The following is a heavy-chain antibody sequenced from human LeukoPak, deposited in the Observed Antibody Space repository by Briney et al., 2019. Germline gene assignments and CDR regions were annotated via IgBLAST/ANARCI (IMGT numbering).Heavy chain of an antibody. D-gene: IGHD1-26*01. CDR2: IYYSGST. V-gene: IGHV4-30-4*01. J-gene: IGHJ3*02. CDR1: GGSISSGDYY. CDR3: ARTILRFTGEFDI. Sequence: SQTLSLTCTVSGGSISSGDYYWSWIRQPPGKGLEWIGYIYYSGSTYYNPSLKSRVTISVDTSKNQFSLKLSSVTAADTAVYYCARTILRFTGEFDIWGQGTTVTVSS.